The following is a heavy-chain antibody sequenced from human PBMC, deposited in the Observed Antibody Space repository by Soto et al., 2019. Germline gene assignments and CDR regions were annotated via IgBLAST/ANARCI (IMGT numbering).Heavy chain of an antibody. CDR2: ISSDGSDK. CDR3: VKGSEVARQELDY. Sequence: QVQLVESGGGVVQPGRSLRLSCAASGFGFSDCGMHWVRQAPGKGLEWVAAISSDGSDKYYSESVKGRFTISRDNSRNTLFLQMNSLRVGDTAVYYCVKGSEVARQELDYWGQGTLVTVSS. V-gene: IGHV3-30*18. CDR1: GFGFSDCG. J-gene: IGHJ4*02. D-gene: IGHD2-15*01.